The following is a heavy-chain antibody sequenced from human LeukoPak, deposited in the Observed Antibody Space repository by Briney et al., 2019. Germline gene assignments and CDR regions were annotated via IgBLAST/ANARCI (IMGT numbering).Heavy chain of an antibody. Sequence: ASVKVSCKVSGYTLTELSMHWVRQAPGKGLEWMGGFDPEDGETIYAQKFQGRVTMTEDTSTDTAYMELSSLRSEDTAVYYCATSSGSRGVPHDAFDIWGQGTMVTVSS. CDR1: GYTLTELS. J-gene: IGHJ3*02. D-gene: IGHD3-10*01. V-gene: IGHV1-24*01. CDR3: ATSSGSRGVPHDAFDI. CDR2: FDPEDGET.